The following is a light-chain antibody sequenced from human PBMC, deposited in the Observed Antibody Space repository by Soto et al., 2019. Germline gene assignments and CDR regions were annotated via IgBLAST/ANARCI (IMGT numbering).Light chain of an antibody. J-gene: IGLJ2*01. Sequence: QSVLTQPPSVSGAPGQRVTISCTGSSSNIGAGYDVHWYQQLPGTAPKLLIYGNSNRPSGVPDRFSGSKSGTSASLAITGLQAEDEADYCCQSYDSSSGVFGGGTKLTVL. V-gene: IGLV1-40*01. CDR2: GNS. CDR3: QSYDSSSGV. CDR1: SSNIGAGYD.